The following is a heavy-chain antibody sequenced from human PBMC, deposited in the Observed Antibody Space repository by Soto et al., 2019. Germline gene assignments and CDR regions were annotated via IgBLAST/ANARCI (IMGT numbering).Heavy chain of an antibody. J-gene: IGHJ4*02. V-gene: IGHV1-18*04. Sequence: ASVKVSCKASGYTFTSYGISWVRQAPGQGLEWMGWISAYNGNTNYAQKLQGRVTTTTDTSTSTAYMELRSLRSDDTAVYYCARDDPVEYSSSSGPNYWGQGTLVTVSS. CDR2: ISAYNGNT. D-gene: IGHD6-6*01. CDR1: GYTFTSYG. CDR3: ARDDPVEYSSSSGPNY.